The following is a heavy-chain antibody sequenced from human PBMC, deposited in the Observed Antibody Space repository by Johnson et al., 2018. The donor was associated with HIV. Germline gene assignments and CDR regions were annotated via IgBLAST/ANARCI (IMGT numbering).Heavy chain of an antibody. D-gene: IGHD6-13*01. CDR2: ISYDGRNK. V-gene: IGHV3-30*04. J-gene: IGHJ3*02. Sequence: QVQLVESGGGVVQPGRSLRLSCVASGFTFSSYAMHWVRQAPGKGLEWVAVISYDGRNKYYADSVKGRFTISRDDSKNTLYLQMNSRKTEDTAVYYCTTDRGSSSSEEDAFDIWGQGTMVTVSS. CDR1: GFTFSSYA. CDR3: TTDRGSSSSEEDAFDI.